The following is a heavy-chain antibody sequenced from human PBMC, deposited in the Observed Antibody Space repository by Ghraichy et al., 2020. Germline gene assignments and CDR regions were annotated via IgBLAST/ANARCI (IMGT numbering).Heavy chain of an antibody. CDR3: ARDAGAYYDSSGYYYFDY. D-gene: IGHD3-22*01. J-gene: IGHJ4*02. Sequence: GGSLRLSCAASGFTFSSYSMNWVRQAPGKGLEWVSSISSSSSYIYYADSVKGRFTISRDNAKNSLYLQMNSLRAEDTAVYYCARDAGAYYDSSGYYYFDYWGQGTLVTVSS. CDR1: GFTFSSYS. V-gene: IGHV3-21*01. CDR2: ISSSSSYI.